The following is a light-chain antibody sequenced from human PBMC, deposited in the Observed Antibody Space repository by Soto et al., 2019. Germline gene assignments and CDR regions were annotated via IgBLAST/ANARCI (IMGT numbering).Light chain of an antibody. J-gene: IGKJ4*01. V-gene: IGKV1-9*01. CDR1: QGISSY. CDR3: QQVNVYPST. CDR2: DAS. Sequence: DIQLTQSPSTLSGSVGARVTLTCLASQGISSYLGWYQQKPGKAPNLLIYDASTLHSGVPSRFSGGGSGTDFTLTISSLQPEDFATYYCQQVNVYPSTFGGGTKVDIK.